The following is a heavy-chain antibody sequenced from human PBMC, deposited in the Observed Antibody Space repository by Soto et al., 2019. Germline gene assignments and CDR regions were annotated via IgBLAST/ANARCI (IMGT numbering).Heavy chain of an antibody. CDR3: ARELKAGGHFGMDV. V-gene: IGHV1-69*06. CDR1: GGAFSTYA. CDR2: VIPLFGTS. D-gene: IGHD3-16*01. J-gene: IGHJ6*02. Sequence: QVQLVQSGAEVKEPGSSVKVACQASGGAFSTYAISWVRQAPGQGLEWMGGVIPLFGTSNYLPKFQGRVSIAADRSTETVCMELSRLRFDDTAVYFCARELKAGGHFGMDVWGQGTTVTVSS.